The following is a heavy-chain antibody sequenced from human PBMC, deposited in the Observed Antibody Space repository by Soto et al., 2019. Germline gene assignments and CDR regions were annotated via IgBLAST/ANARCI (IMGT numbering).Heavy chain of an antibody. CDR2: IYYSGST. Sequence: SQTLSLTCTVSGGSLSSGGYYWSWIRQHPGKGLEWIGYIYYSGSTYYNPSLKSRVTISVETSKNQFSLKLSSVTAADTAVYYCARDRECSGGTCYNYYDYWGQGTLVTVSS. CDR1: GGSLSSGGYY. J-gene: IGHJ4*02. V-gene: IGHV4-31*03. CDR3: ARDRECSGGTCYNYYDY. D-gene: IGHD2-15*01.